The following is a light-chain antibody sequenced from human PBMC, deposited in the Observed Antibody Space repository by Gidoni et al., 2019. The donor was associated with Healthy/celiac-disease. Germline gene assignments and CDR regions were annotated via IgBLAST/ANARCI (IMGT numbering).Light chain of an antibody. Sequence: DIVMTQAQESLAGSLGERATINCKSSQSVLYSSNNKNYLAWYQQKPGQPPKLLIYWASTRESGVPDRFSVSGSGTDFTLTISSLQAEDVAFYSCQQYYSTPYTFGQGTKLEIK. J-gene: IGKJ2*01. CDR3: QQYYSTPYT. V-gene: IGKV4-1*01. CDR2: WAS. CDR1: QSVLYSSNNKNY.